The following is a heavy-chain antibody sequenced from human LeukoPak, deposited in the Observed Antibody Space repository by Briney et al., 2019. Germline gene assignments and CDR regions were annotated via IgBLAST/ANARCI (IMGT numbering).Heavy chain of an antibody. V-gene: IGHV3-30*18. CDR1: GFTFSTYG. CDR2: ISSDGSNT. D-gene: IGHD1-26*01. Sequence: GGSLRLSCAASGFTFSTYGMHWVRQAPGKGLEWMAIISSDGSNTYYTDSVKGRFTISRDNSKNTLYLQMSSLRVEDTAVYYCAKSKWERLLFTHSDYWGQGTLVTVSS. CDR3: AKSKWERLLFTHSDY. J-gene: IGHJ4*02.